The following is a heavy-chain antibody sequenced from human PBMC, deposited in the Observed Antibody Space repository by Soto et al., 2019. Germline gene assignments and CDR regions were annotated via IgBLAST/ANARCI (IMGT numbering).Heavy chain of an antibody. J-gene: IGHJ4*02. D-gene: IGHD6-13*01. CDR3: ARDSGAKLSSS. Sequence: QVQLVQSGAEVKKPGSSVKVSCKASGGTFSSYRINWVRQAPGQGLEWVGGIVPIYRTADYAQKFQGRVTFTADESARTVYMELRSLKSRDTAVYYCARDSGAKLSSSWGQGTLVTVSS. CDR2: IVPIYRTA. V-gene: IGHV1-69*01. CDR1: GGTFSSYR.